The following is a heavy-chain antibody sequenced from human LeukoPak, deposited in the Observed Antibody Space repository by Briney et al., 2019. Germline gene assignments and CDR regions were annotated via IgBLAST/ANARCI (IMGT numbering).Heavy chain of an antibody. CDR2: MNPNSGNT. Sequence: ASVKVSCKASGYTFTSYDINWVRQATGQGLEGMGWMNPNSGNTGYAQKFQGRVTMTRNTSISTAYMELSSLRSEDTAVYYCARGRAARTYYYYYMDVWGKGTTVTVSS. J-gene: IGHJ6*03. V-gene: IGHV1-8*01. D-gene: IGHD6-6*01. CDR1: GYTFTSYD. CDR3: ARGRAARTYYYYYMDV.